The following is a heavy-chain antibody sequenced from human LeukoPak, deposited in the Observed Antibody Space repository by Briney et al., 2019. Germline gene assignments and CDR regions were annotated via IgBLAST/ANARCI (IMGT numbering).Heavy chain of an antibody. J-gene: IGHJ4*02. Sequence: GRSLRLSCAASGFTFSTYSMDWVRQAPGKGLEYVSAISTNGGSTYYANSVKGRFTVSRDNSKNTLYLQMGSLRAEDMAVYYCARVGYCSGGSCYDYWGQGTLVTVSS. CDR2: ISTNGGST. V-gene: IGHV3-64*01. D-gene: IGHD2-15*01. CDR1: GFTFSTYS. CDR3: ARVGYCSGGSCYDY.